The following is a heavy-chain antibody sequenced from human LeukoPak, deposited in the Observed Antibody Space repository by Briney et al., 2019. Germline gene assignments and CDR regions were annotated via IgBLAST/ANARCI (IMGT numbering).Heavy chain of an antibody. D-gene: IGHD6-19*01. Sequence: SETLSLTCTVSGGSISSSSYYWGWIRQPPGKGLEWIGSIYYSGSTYYNPSLKSRVTISVDTSKNQFSLKLSSVTAADTAVYYCARDYSSGPYYYYYYMDVWGKGTTVTISS. CDR3: ARDYSSGPYYYYYYMDV. CDR1: GGSISSSSYY. J-gene: IGHJ6*03. V-gene: IGHV4-39*07. CDR2: IYYSGST.